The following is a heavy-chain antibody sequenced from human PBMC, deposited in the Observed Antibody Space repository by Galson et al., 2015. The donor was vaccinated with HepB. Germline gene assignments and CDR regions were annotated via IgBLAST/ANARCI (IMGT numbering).Heavy chain of an antibody. Sequence: SVKVSCKASGYTFTSYGISWVRQAPGQGLEWTGWISAYNGNTNYAQKLQGRVTMTTDTSTSTAYMELRSLRSDDTAVYYCARDRGIFGVVISDYWGQGTLVTVSS. CDR2: ISAYNGNT. V-gene: IGHV1-18*04. CDR3: ARDRGIFGVVISDY. D-gene: IGHD3-3*01. CDR1: GYTFTSYG. J-gene: IGHJ4*02.